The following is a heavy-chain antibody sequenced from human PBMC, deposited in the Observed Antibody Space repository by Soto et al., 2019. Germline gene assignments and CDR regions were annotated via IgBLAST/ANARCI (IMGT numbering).Heavy chain of an antibody. CDR2: IIPIFGTA. D-gene: IGHD6-13*01. CDR3: ARPIAAAAPSPYYYGMDV. CDR1: GGTFSSYA. J-gene: IGHJ6*02. Sequence: SVKVSCKASGGTFSSYAISWVRQAPGQGLEWMGGIIPIFGTANYAQKFQGRVTITADESTSTAYMELSSLRSEDTAVYYCARPIAAAAPSPYYYGMDVWGQGTTVTVSS. V-gene: IGHV1-69*13.